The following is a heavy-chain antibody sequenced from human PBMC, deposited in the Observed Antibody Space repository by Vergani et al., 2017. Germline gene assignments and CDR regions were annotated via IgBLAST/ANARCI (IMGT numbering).Heavy chain of an antibody. CDR2: ISYDGSNK. Sequence: QVQLVESGGGVVQPGRSLRLSCAASGFTFSSYAMHWVRQAPGKGLEWVAVISYDGSNKYYADSVKGRFTISRDNSKNTLYLQMNSLGAEDTAVYYCARDLTTENYFDYWGQGTLVTVSS. CDR1: GFTFSSYA. J-gene: IGHJ4*02. CDR3: ARDLTTENYFDY. D-gene: IGHD1-14*01. V-gene: IGHV3-30*01.